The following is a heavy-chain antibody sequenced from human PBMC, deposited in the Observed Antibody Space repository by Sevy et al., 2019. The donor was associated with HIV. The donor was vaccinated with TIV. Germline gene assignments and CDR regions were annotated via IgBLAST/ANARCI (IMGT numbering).Heavy chain of an antibody. CDR1: GGSFSGYY. Sequence: SDTLSLTCAVYGGSFSGYYWSWIRQPPGKGLEWIGEINHSGSTNYNPSLKSRVTISVDTSKNQFSLKLSSVTAADTAVYYCARASWVRLRLATPFDYWGQGTLVTVSS. CDR3: ARASWVRLRLATPFDY. J-gene: IGHJ4*02. CDR2: INHSGST. V-gene: IGHV4-34*01. D-gene: IGHD5-12*01.